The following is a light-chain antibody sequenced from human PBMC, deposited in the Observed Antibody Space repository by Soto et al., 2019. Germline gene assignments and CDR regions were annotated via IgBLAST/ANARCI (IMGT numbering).Light chain of an antibody. CDR3: SSYITSSTLV. J-gene: IGLJ2*01. Sequence: QSALTQPASVSGSPGQSITISCTGTSSDVGGYNYVSWYQQHPGKAPKLMIYDVNNRPSWVSDRFSGSKSGNTASLTISGLHVEDEADYYCSSYITSSTLVFGGGTKLTVL. CDR2: DVN. V-gene: IGLV2-14*03. CDR1: SSDVGGYNY.